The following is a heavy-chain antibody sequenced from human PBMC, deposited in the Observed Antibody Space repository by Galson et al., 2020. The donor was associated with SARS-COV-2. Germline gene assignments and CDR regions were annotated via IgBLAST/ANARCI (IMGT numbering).Heavy chain of an antibody. V-gene: IGHV1-18*04. CDR2: ISAYNANT. D-gene: IGHD3-9*01. CDR1: GYTFTNYD. CDR3: ARYIDILTGYYYFDY. Sequence: GESLKISCKASGYTFTNYDITWVRQAPGQGLEWMGWISAYNANTKYAQKLKGRVTMTTDTSTNTAYMELGSLRSDDTAVYYCARYIDILTGYYYFDYWGQGTLVTVSS. J-gene: IGHJ4*02.